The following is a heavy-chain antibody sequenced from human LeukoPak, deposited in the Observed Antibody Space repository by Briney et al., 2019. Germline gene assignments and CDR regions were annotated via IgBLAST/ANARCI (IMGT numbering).Heavy chain of an antibody. D-gene: IGHD3-10*01. V-gene: IGHV1-18*01. Sequence: ASVKVSCKASGYTFTSYGISWVRQAPGQGLEWMGWISAYNGNTNYAQKLQGRVTMTTDTSTSTAYMELRSLRSDDTAVYYCARDRYSGSGSMYYYMDVWGKGTTVTVSS. J-gene: IGHJ6*03. CDR3: ARDRYSGSGSMYYYMDV. CDR1: GYTFTSYG. CDR2: ISAYNGNT.